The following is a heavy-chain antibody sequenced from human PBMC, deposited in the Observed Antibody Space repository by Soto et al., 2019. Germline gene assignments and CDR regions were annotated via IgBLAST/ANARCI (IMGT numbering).Heavy chain of an antibody. CDR1: GGSFTGYY. V-gene: IGHV4-34*01. CDR2: INHSGST. Sequence: QVQLQQWGAGLLKPSETLSLTCAVYGGSFTGYYWSWIRQPPGKGLEWIGEINHSGSTNYNPSLKSRVTISVDTSKNQFSLKLSSVTAADTAVYYCARGWGAVADYWGQGTRVTVAS. CDR3: ARGWGAVADY. J-gene: IGHJ4*02. D-gene: IGHD6-19*01.